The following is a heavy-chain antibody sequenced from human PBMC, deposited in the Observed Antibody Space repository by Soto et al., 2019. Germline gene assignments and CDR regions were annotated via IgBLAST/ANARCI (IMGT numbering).Heavy chain of an antibody. CDR3: ARGGNDYDSSVVDP. D-gene: IGHD3-22*01. CDR2: IYYSGST. V-gene: IGHV4-31*03. CDR1: GGSISSGGYY. J-gene: IGHJ5*02. Sequence: QVQLQESGPGLVKPSQTLSLTCTVSGGSISSGGYYWSWIRQHPGKGLEWIGYIYYSGSTYYNPSLKSRVTISVETSKNEFALKLSSVTAADTAVYYCARGGNDYDSSVVDPWGQGTLVTFSS.